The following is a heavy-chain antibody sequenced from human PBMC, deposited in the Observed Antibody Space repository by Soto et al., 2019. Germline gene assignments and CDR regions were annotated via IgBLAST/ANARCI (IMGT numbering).Heavy chain of an antibody. V-gene: IGHV5-10-1*01. CDR1: GYSFTSYW. CDR3: ARHLVKGYYYYGMDV. Sequence: LKISCKGSGYSFTSYWISWVRQMPGKGLEWMGRIDPSDSYTNYSPSFQGHVTISADKSISTAYLQWSSLKASDTAMYYCARHLVKGYYYYGMDVWGQGTTVTVSS. J-gene: IGHJ6*02. CDR2: IDPSDSYT. D-gene: IGHD1-26*01.